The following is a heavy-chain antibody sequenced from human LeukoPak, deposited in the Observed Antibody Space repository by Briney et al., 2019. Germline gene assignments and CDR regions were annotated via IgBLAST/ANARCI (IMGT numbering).Heavy chain of an antibody. D-gene: IGHD3-3*01. J-gene: IGHJ4*02. Sequence: GGSLRLSCAASGFTFSSYSMIWVRQPPGKGLEWVSSIFPSGGEIHYADSVRGRFTISRDNSKSTLSLQMNSLRAEDTAIYYCAKDLSGYYDFWSGYYTQIFDYWGQGTLVTVSS. V-gene: IGHV3-23*01. CDR2: IFPSGGEI. CDR3: AKDLSGYYDFWSGYYTQIFDY. CDR1: GFTFSSYS.